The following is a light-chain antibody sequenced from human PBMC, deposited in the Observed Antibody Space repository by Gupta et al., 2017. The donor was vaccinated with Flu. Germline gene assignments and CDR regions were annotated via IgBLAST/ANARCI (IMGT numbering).Light chain of an antibody. CDR2: KGS. J-gene: IGKJ1*01. Sequence: VTLGKPASISCRASQRRGDSDGNKYLHWIQQRPGQSPRRLIYKGSHRESGVPDRFSGSGSGTDFTLKISRVEAEDVGVYYCRQGERWPWAFGQGTXVEIK. CDR1: QRRGDSDGNKY. V-gene: IGKV2-30*01. CDR3: RQGERWPWA.